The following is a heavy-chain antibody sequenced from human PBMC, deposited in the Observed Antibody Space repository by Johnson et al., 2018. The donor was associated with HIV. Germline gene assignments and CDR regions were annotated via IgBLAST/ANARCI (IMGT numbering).Heavy chain of an antibody. CDR3: SKNSRITDDARGAFDI. D-gene: IGHD1-14*01. Sequence: MLLVESGGGLVQPGGSLRLSCAASGFTFSNYAMNWVRQAPGKGLEWVSGISNSGGSTYFADYVKGRFTISRDNSKNTLYLKMTSLRARDTAVYYCSKNSRITDDARGAFDIWGQGPMVTFSS. J-gene: IGHJ3*02. V-gene: IGHV3-23*04. CDR1: GFTFSNYA. CDR2: ISNSGGST.